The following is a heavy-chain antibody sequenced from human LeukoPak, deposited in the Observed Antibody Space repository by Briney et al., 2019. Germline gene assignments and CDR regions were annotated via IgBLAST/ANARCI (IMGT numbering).Heavy chain of an antibody. CDR1: GFTFGDCA. J-gene: IGHJ3*02. V-gene: IGHV3-9*01. CDR2: ISWNSGSI. Sequence: GGSLRLSCAASGFTFGDCAMHWVRQAPGKGLEWVSGISWNSGSIGYADSVKGRFTISRDNAKNSLYLQMNSLRAEDTALYYCAKIFSSLEAFDIWGQGTMVTVSS. CDR3: AKIFSSLEAFDI.